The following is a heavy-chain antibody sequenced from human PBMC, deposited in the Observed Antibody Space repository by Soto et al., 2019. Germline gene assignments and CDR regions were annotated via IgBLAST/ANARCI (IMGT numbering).Heavy chain of an antibody. Sequence: SETLSHTYTVTGDSINSRSYYWGWIRQPPGKGLEWIGSIYYSGRTYNNPSLRSRVSMSIDTSKDQFSLKLKSVTAADTALYFCARQRTSVVTQAYFDVWGTGSLVT. J-gene: IGHJ4*02. D-gene: IGHD2-21*02. V-gene: IGHV4-39*01. CDR3: ARQRTSVVTQAYFDV. CDR1: GDSINSRSYY. CDR2: IYYSGRT.